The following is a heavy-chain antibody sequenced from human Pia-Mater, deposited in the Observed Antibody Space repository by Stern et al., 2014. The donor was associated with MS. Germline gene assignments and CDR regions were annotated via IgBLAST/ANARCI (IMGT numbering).Heavy chain of an antibody. J-gene: IGHJ4*02. CDR3: ALRRSYYVY. Sequence: QVQLLQPGAEVKKPGSSVKVSCKASGDTFSSYALSWVRQAPGQGLEWMGGLIPFFGATRYAQKFQGRVTITPEESTGTAFLELSSLTSEDTAVYYCALRRSYYVYWGQGTLVTVSS. CDR1: GDTFSSYA. V-gene: IGHV1-69*01. D-gene: IGHD1-26*01. CDR2: LIPFFGAT.